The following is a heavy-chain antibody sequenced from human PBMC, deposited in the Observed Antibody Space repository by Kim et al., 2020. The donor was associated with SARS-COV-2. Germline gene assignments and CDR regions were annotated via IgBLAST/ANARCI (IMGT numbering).Heavy chain of an antibody. CDR3: ARVRGILYYYDSSGYYYLDY. CDR2: ISAYNGNT. CDR1: GYTFTSYG. V-gene: IGHV1-18*01. Sequence: ASVKVSCKASGYTFTSYGISWVRQAPGQGLEWMGWISAYNGNTNYAQKLQGRVTMTTDTSTSTAYMELRSLRSDDTAVYYCARVRGILYYYDSSGYYYLDYWGQGTLVTVSS. D-gene: IGHD3-22*01. J-gene: IGHJ4*02.